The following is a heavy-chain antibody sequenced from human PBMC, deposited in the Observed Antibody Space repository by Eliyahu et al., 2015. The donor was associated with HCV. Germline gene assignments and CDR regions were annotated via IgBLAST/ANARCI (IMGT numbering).Heavy chain of an antibody. CDR3: ARHQGYYYYYYGMDV. CDR1: GFSLSNARMG. CDR2: IFSNDEK. J-gene: IGHJ6*02. V-gene: IGHV2-26*01. Sequence: QVTLKESGPVLVKPTETLTLTCTVSGFSLSNARMGVSWIRQPPGKALEWLAHIFSNDEKSYSTSLKSRLTISKDTSKSQVVLTMTNMDPVDTATYYCARHQGYYYYYYGMDVWGQGTTVTVSS.